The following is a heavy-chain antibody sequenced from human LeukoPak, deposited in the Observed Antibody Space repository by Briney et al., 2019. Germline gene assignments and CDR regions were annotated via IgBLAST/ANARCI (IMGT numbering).Heavy chain of an antibody. CDR1: GFTFSDYY. Sequence: GGSLRLSCAASGFTFSDYYMSWIRQAPGKGLEWVSYISSSGSTIYYADSVKGRFTISRDNAKNSLYLQMNSLRAEGTAVYYCARRGSSTHWYFDYWGQGTLVTVSS. J-gene: IGHJ4*02. CDR3: ARRGSSTHWYFDY. D-gene: IGHD2-2*01. CDR2: ISSSGSTI. V-gene: IGHV3-11*01.